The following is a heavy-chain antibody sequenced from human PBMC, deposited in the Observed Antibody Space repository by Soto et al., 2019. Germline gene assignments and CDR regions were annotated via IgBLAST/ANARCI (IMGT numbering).Heavy chain of an antibody. V-gene: IGHV4-59*08. J-gene: IGHJ6*04. D-gene: IGHD5-18*01. CDR3: ARHRYSYGAMDV. CDR1: GGSSSSYY. Sequence: LETLSLTCTVSGGSSSSYYWSWIRQPPGKGLEWIGYIYYSGSTNYNPSLKSRVTISVDTSQNQLSLNLTSVTAADTALYYCARHRYSYGAMDVWGKGTTVTVSS. CDR2: IYYSGST.